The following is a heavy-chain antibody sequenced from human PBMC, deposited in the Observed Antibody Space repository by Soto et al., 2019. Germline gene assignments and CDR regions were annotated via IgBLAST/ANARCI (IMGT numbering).Heavy chain of an antibody. J-gene: IGHJ6*02. V-gene: IGHV3-33*01. CDR1: GFTFSSFG. CDR3: ARDASYYSLWSGYYPSRNGMDV. Sequence: QVQVVESGGGVVQPGRSLRLSCAASGFTFSSFGMHWVRQAPGKGLESVSLIWYDGSKKSYGDSVKGRFTISRDNSRNTVYLQMNSLRADDTAVYYCARDASYYSLWSGYYPSRNGMDVWGQGTTVTVSS. D-gene: IGHD3-3*01. CDR2: IWYDGSKK.